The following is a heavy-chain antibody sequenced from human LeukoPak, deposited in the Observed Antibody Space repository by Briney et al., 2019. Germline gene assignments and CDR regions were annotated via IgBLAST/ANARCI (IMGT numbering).Heavy chain of an antibody. D-gene: IGHD3-16*01. J-gene: IGHJ3*02. CDR1: GGSFSGYY. V-gene: IGHV4-34*01. Sequence: SETLSLTCAVYGGSFSGYYWSWIRQPPGKGLEWIGEINHSGSTNYNPSLKSRVTISVDTSKNQFSLKLSSVTAADTAVYYCADGGSRGTPIWGQGTMVTVSS. CDR3: ADGGSRGTPI. CDR2: INHSGST.